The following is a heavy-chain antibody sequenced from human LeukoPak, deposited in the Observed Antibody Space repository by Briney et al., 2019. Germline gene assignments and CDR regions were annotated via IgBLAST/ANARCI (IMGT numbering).Heavy chain of an antibody. CDR2: INHSGST. D-gene: IGHD2-15*01. V-gene: IGHV4-34*01. J-gene: IGHJ4*02. CDR1: GGSFSGYY. Sequence: SETLSLTCAVYGGSFSGYYWSWIRQPPGKGLEWIGEINHSGSTNYNPSLKSRVTISVDTSKNQFSLKLSSVTAADTAVYYRARHTSGGSCYCIDYWGQGTLVTVSS. CDR3: ARHTSGGSCYCIDY.